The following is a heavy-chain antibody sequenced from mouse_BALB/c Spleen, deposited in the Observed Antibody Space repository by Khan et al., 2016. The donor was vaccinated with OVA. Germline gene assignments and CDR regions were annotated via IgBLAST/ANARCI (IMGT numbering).Heavy chain of an antibody. CDR1: GYSFTGYF. CDR2: INPHIGET. Sequence: EVQLQQSGPELVKPGASVKISCKASGYSFTGYFMNWVMQSHGKSLEWIGRINPHIGETFINHKFKCEATWTVDESSSTVHKELRRLAAEDSAVYYGARKNGSDFDYWGQGTTLTVSS. CDR3: ARKNGSDFDY. J-gene: IGHJ2*01. D-gene: IGHD1-1*01. V-gene: IGHV1-20*02.